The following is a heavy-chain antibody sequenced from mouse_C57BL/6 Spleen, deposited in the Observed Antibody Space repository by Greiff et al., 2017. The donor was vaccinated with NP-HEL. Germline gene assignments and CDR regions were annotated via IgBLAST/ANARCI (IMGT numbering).Heavy chain of an antibody. CDR2: IHPNSGST. CDR3: ARPPPRHEAWCAY. Sequence: VKLQQPGAELVKPGASVKLSCKASGYTFTSYWMHWVKQRPGQGLEWIGMIHPNSGSTNYNEKFKSKATLTVDKSSSTAYMQLSSLTSEDSAVYYCARPPPRHEAWCAYWGQGTLVTVSA. J-gene: IGHJ3*01. D-gene: IGHD6-1*01. V-gene: IGHV1-64*01. CDR1: GYTFTSYW.